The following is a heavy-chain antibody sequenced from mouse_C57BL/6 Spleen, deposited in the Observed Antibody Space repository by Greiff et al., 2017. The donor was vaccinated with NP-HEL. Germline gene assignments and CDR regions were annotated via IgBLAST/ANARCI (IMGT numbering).Heavy chain of an antibody. CDR2: IDPSDSET. V-gene: IGHV1-52*01. Sequence: VQLQQPGAELVRPGSSVKLSCKASGYTFTSYWMHWVKQRPIQGLEWIGNIDPSDSETHYNQKFKDKATLTVDKSSSTAYMQLSSLTSEDSAVYYCAREGLDSPFDYWGQGTTLTVSS. J-gene: IGHJ2*01. CDR1: GYTFTSYW. CDR3: AREGLDSPFDY. D-gene: IGHD3-2*01.